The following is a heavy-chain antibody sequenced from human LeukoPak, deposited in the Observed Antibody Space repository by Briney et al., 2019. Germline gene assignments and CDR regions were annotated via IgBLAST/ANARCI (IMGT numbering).Heavy chain of an antibody. D-gene: IGHD6-13*01. Sequence: GASVKVSCKASGGTFSSYAISWVRQAPGHGLEWVGGIIPIFGTANYAQKFQGRVTITADESTSTAYMELSSLRSEDTAVYYCARESRTMSSSWSYDAFDIWGQGTMVTVSS. J-gene: IGHJ3*02. CDR1: GGTFSSYA. CDR2: IIPIFGTA. CDR3: ARESRTMSSSWSYDAFDI. V-gene: IGHV1-69*13.